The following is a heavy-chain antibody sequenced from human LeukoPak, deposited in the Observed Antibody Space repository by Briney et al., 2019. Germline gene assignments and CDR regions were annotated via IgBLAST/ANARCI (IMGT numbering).Heavy chain of an antibody. J-gene: IGHJ4*02. V-gene: IGHV3-30-3*01. CDR3: ARDHYDYVWGSYRRYYFDY. Sequence: GRSLRLSCAASGFTFSTYAMHWVRQALGKGLEWVAVISYDGSNKYYADSVKGRFTISRDNSKNTLYVQMNSLRAEDTAVYYCARDHYDYVWGSYRRYYFDYWGQGTLVTVSS. CDR1: GFTFSTYA. CDR2: ISYDGSNK. D-gene: IGHD3-16*02.